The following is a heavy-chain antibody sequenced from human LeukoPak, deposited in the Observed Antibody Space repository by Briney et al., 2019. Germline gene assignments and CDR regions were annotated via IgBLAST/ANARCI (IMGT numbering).Heavy chain of an antibody. CDR2: INHSGST. J-gene: IGHJ4*02. CDR1: GGSFSGYY. Sequence: PSETLSLTCAVYGGSFSGYYWRWIRQPPGKGLEWIGEINHSGSTNYNPSLKSRVTISVDTSKNQFSLKLSSVTAADTAVYYCARGAPLTVAGYYIDYWGQGTLVTVSS. V-gene: IGHV4-34*01. CDR3: ARGAPLTVAGYYIDY. D-gene: IGHD6-19*01.